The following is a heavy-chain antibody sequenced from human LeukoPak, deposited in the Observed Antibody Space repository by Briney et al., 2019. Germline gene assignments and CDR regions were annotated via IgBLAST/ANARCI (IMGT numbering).Heavy chain of an antibody. J-gene: IGHJ4*02. CDR2: ISSSSSTI. V-gene: IGHV3-48*01. CDR3: AGGASEYSSSGDFAC. D-gene: IGHD6-6*01. CDR1: GFTFNTYS. Sequence: PGGSLRLSCAASGFTFNTYSMNWVHQAPGKGLEWVSYISSSSSTIYYADSVKGQFTISRDNAKNSLYLQMNSLSADDTAVYYCAGGASEYSSSGDFACWGQGTLVTVSS.